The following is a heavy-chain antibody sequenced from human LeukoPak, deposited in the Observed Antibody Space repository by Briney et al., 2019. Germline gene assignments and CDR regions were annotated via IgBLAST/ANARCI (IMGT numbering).Heavy chain of an antibody. CDR2: INTDGSST. V-gene: IGHV3-74*01. CDR1: GFTFSSYW. CDR3: ARGGRQASGFDY. Sequence: GGSLRLSCAASGFTFSSYWMHWVRQAPGKGLVWVSRINTDGSSTSYADSVKGRFTISRDNAKNTLYLQMNSLRAEDTAVYYCARGGRQASGFDYWGQGTLVTVSS. J-gene: IGHJ4*02. D-gene: IGHD3-10*01.